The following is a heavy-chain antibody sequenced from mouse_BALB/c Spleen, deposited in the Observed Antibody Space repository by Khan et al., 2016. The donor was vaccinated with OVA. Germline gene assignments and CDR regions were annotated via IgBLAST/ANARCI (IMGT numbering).Heavy chain of an antibody. CDR3: ASHLTGSFAY. Sequence: EVELVESGGDLVKPGGSLRLSCAASGFTFSTYGMSWVRQFPDKRLEWVANINSDGYYTYYPDTLKGRFTISRNNAENTLYLQMSSLKSEDTAIYYCASHLTGSFAYWGHGTLVTVSA. V-gene: IGHV5-6*01. CDR2: INSDGYYT. D-gene: IGHD4-1*01. CDR1: GFTFSTYG. J-gene: IGHJ3*01.